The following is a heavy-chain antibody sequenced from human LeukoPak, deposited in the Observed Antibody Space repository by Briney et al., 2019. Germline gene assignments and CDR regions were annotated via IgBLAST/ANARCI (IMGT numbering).Heavy chain of an antibody. D-gene: IGHD3-10*01. Sequence: ASVKVSCKASGYTFTGHYMHWVRQAPRQGLEWMGRINPNSGGTNYAQKFQGRVTMTRDASISTAYMEMRRLSSDDTAVYYCACASGTYYNGNYFDYWGQGTLVTVSS. J-gene: IGHJ4*02. CDR1: GYTFTGHY. CDR3: ACASGTYYNGNYFDY. V-gene: IGHV1-2*06. CDR2: INPNSGGT.